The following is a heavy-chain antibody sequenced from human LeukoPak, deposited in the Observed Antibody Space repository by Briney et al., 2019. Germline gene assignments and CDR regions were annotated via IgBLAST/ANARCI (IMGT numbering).Heavy chain of an antibody. J-gene: IGHJ5*02. V-gene: IGHV5-51*01. D-gene: IGHD3-22*01. CDR2: INPGDSDT. Sequence: GESLKISCKGSGYSFTTYWIAWVRQMPGKGLEWMGIINPGDSDTRYSPSFQGQVSISVDKSISTAYLQWSSLKASDTAMYYCARTPDSSGKNWFDPWGQGTLVTVSS. CDR3: ARTPDSSGKNWFDP. CDR1: GYSFTTYW.